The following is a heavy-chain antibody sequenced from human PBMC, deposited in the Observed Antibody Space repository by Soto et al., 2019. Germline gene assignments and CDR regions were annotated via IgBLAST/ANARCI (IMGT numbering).Heavy chain of an antibody. CDR2: ISAYNGNT. Sequence: GASVKVSCKASGYTFTSYGISWVRQAPGQGLEWMGWISAYNGNTNYAQKLQGRVTMTTDTSTSTAYMELRSLRSDDTAVYYCARDLARVVVTALGMDVWGQGTTVTVSS. J-gene: IGHJ6*02. V-gene: IGHV1-18*01. CDR3: ARDLARVVVTALGMDV. CDR1: GYTFTSYG. D-gene: IGHD2-21*02.